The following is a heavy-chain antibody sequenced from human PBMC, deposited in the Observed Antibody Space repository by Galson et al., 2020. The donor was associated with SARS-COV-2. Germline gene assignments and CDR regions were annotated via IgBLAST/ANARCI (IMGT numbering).Heavy chain of an antibody. V-gene: IGHV3-48*03. Sequence: GGSLRLSCAASGFTFSSYEMNWVRQAPGKGLEWVSYISSSGSTIYYADSVKGRFTISRDNAKNSLYLQMTSLRAEDTAVYYCATDNSDYSGDFDYWGQGTLVTVSS. D-gene: IGHD2-15*01. CDR3: ATDNSDYSGDFDY. CDR1: GFTFSSYE. CDR2: ISSSGSTI. J-gene: IGHJ4*02.